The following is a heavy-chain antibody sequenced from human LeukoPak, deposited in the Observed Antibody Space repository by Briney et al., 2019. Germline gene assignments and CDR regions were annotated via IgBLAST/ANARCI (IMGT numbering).Heavy chain of an antibody. V-gene: IGHV1-18*01. CDR1: GYTFTSYG. CDR3: ARSKDYYDSSGAFDI. Sequence: GASVKVSCKASGYTFTSYGISWVRQAPGQGLEWMGWISAYNGNTNSAQKLQGRVTMTPDTSTSPAYMELRSLRSDDTAVYYCARSKDYYDSSGAFDIWGQGTMVTVSS. CDR2: ISAYNGNT. J-gene: IGHJ3*02. D-gene: IGHD3-22*01.